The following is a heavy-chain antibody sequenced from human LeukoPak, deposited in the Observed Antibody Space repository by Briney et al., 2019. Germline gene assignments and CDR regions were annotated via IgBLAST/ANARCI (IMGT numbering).Heavy chain of an antibody. CDR3: ARASGTTKGGNWFDS. Sequence: SETLSLTCTVSGGSISSYYWSWIRQPPGKGLEWIGYIYYSGSTNYNPSLKGRVTISVDTSKNQFSLKLSSVTAADTAVYYCARASGTTKGGNWFDSWGQGTLVTVSS. J-gene: IGHJ5*01. D-gene: IGHD1-1*01. CDR2: IYYSGST. V-gene: IGHV4-59*01. CDR1: GGSISSYY.